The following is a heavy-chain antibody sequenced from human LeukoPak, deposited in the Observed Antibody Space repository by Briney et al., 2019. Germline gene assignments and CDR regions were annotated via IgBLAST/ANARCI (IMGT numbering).Heavy chain of an antibody. J-gene: IGHJ4*02. CDR1: GYTFTGYY. Sequence: ASVKVSCKASGYTFTGYYVHWVRQAPGQGLEWMGWINPNSGGTNYAQKFQGRVTMTRDTSISTAYMELSRLRSDDTAVYYCARGDHYDILTGYQTPSHLSDYWGEGTLVTVSS. D-gene: IGHD3-9*01. CDR3: ARGDHYDILTGYQTPSHLSDY. V-gene: IGHV1-2*02. CDR2: INPNSGGT.